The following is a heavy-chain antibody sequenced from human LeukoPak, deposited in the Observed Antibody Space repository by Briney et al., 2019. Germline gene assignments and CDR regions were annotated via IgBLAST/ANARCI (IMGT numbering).Heavy chain of an antibody. CDR3: AREDSTDTAMVTPFGY. CDR1: GYTFTSYG. D-gene: IGHD5-18*01. CDR2: ISAYNGNT. V-gene: IGHV1-18*01. J-gene: IGHJ4*02. Sequence: ASVKVSCKASGYTFTSYGISWVRQAPGQGLEWMGWISAYNGNTNYAQKLQGRVTMTTDTSTSTAYMELRSLRSDDTAVYYCAREDSTDTAMVTPFGYWGQGTLVTVSS.